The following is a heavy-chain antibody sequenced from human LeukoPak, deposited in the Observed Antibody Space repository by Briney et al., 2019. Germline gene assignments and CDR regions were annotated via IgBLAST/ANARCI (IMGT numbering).Heavy chain of an antibody. D-gene: IGHD2-2*01. V-gene: IGHV4-61*02. CDR1: GGSISSGSYY. J-gene: IGHJ5*02. Sequence: PSQTLSLTCTVSGGSISSGSYYWSWIRQPAGKGLEWIGRIYTSGSTNCNPSLKSRATISVDTSKNQFSLKLSSVTAADTAVYYCARDAPFQRYCSSTSCYPPYNWFDPWGQGTLVTVSS. CDR3: ARDAPFQRYCSSTSCYPPYNWFDP. CDR2: IYTSGST.